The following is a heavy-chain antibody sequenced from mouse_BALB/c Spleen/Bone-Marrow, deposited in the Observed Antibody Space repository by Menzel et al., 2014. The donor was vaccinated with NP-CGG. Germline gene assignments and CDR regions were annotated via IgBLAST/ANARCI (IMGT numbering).Heavy chain of an antibody. D-gene: IGHD1-2*01. CDR2: INPSNGRT. J-gene: IGHJ3*01. V-gene: IGHV1S81*02. CDR3: ARKKSKLGFLYAY. CDR1: GYTFTSYW. Sequence: QVQLQQSGAELVKPGASVKLSCKASGYTFTSYWMHWVKQRPGQGLEWIGEINPSNGRTNYNEKFKSKATLTVDKSSSTAYMQLSSLTSEDSAVYYCARKKSKLGFLYAYGGHGTLVPASA.